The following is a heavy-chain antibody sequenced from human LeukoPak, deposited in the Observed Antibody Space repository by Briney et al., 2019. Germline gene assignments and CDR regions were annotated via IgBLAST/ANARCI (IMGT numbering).Heavy chain of an antibody. D-gene: IGHD3-22*01. CDR3: SRKPTYYYDSSGYYPLVRFDAFDI. CDR2: IYYSGST. J-gene: IGHJ3*02. Sequence: SETLSLTCTVSGGSISSSSYYWGWIRQPPGKGLEWIGSIYYSGSTNYNPSLKSRVTISVDTSKNQFSLKLSSVTAADTAVYYCSRKPTYYYDSSGYYPLVRFDAFDIWGQGTMVTVSS. CDR1: GGSISSSSYY. V-gene: IGHV4-39*07.